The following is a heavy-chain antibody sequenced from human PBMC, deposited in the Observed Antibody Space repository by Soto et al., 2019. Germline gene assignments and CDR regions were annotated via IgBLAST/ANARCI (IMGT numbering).Heavy chain of an antibody. D-gene: IGHD5-18*01. J-gene: IGHJ6*02. Sequence: GGSLRLSCAASGFTFSSYGMHWVRQAPGKWLEWVAVISYDGSNKYYADSVKGRFTISRDNSKNTLYLQMNSLRAEDTAVYYCAKGDTAMIDYYYYGMDVWGQGXTVTVYS. CDR3: AKGDTAMIDYYYYGMDV. CDR2: ISYDGSNK. CDR1: GFTFSSYG. V-gene: IGHV3-30*18.